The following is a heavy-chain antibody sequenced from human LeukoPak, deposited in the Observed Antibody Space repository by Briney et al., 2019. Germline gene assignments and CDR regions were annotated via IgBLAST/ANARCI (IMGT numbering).Heavy chain of an antibody. V-gene: IGHV1-18*01. CDR1: GYTFTIYG. Sequence: GASVKVSYKASGYTFTIYGISWVPQAPGQGLEWMGWISAYNGNTNYAQKLQGRVTMTTDTSTSTAYMELSRLRSDDTAVYYCARDLTFLYCSGGSCYSFNDAFDSGGQGTMVTVSA. CDR2: ISAYNGNT. CDR3: ARDLTFLYCSGGSCYSFNDAFDS. J-gene: IGHJ3*02. D-gene: IGHD2-15*01.